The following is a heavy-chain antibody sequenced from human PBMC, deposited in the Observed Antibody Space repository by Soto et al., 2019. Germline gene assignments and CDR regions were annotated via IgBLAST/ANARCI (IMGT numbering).Heavy chain of an antibody. D-gene: IGHD5-18*01. J-gene: IGHJ3*02. CDR2: INAGNGNT. Sequence: ASVKVSCKASGYTFTSYAMHWVRQAPGQRLEWMGWINAGNGNTKYSQKFQGRVTITRDTSASTAYMELSSLRSEDTAVYYCARVRGYSYGTNPRDAFDIWGQGTMVTVSS. V-gene: IGHV1-3*01. CDR3: ARVRGYSYGTNPRDAFDI. CDR1: GYTFTSYA.